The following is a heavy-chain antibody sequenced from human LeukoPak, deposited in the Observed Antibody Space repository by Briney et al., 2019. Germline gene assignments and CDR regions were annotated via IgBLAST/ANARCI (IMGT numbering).Heavy chain of an antibody. J-gene: IGHJ4*02. CDR2: IKQDGSEK. D-gene: IGHD4-17*01. CDR1: GFTFSSYW. Sequence: GGSLRLSCAASGFTFSSYWMSWVRQAPGKGLEWVANIKQDGSEKYYVDSVKGRFTISRDNAKNSLYPQMNSLRAEDTAVYYCARAMRDYGDFEGPFDYWGQGTLVPVSS. V-gene: IGHV3-7*01. CDR3: ARAMRDYGDFEGPFDY.